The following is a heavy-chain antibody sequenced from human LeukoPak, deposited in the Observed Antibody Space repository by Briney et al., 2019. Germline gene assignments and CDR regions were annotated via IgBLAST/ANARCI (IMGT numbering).Heavy chain of an antibody. D-gene: IGHD1-1*01. CDR2: IYTSGST. CDR3: ARDRMGGYNWNAEAWFDP. J-gene: IGHJ5*02. Sequence: MTSETLSLTCTVSGGSISSYYWSWIRQPAGKGLEWIGRIYTSGSTNYNPSLKSRVTMSVDTSKNQFSLKLSSVTAADTAVYYCARDRMGGYNWNAEAWFDPWGQGTLVTVSS. CDR1: GGSISSYY. V-gene: IGHV4-4*07.